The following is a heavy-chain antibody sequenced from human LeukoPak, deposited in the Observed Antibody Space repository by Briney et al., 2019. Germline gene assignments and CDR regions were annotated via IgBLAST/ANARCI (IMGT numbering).Heavy chain of an antibody. CDR2: INPSGAST. Sequence: ASVKVSCKASGYTFTSYYMHWVRQAPAQGLEWMGIINPSGASTNYAQKFQGRVNMTRDTSTNTVYMELGSLRSEDTAVYYCARVAAAGFAYDKFDPWGQGTLVTVSS. V-gene: IGHV1-46*01. CDR1: GYTFTSYY. CDR3: ARVAAAGFAYDKFDP. J-gene: IGHJ5*02. D-gene: IGHD6-13*01.